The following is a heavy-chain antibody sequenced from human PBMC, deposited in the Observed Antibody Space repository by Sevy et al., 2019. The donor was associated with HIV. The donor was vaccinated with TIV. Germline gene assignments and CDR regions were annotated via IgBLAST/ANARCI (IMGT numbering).Heavy chain of an antibody. Sequence: GGSLRLSCAASGSTFSSYSINWVRQAPGKGLEWVSYISSTSTTIYYADSVKGRFTISRDHAKNSLYLQMNSLRAGDTAVYYCARDRDGYNYPDAFDIWGQGTLVTVSS. CDR3: ARDRDGYNYPDAFDI. CDR2: ISSTSTTI. V-gene: IGHV3-48*01. CDR1: GSTFSSYS. D-gene: IGHD5-12*01. J-gene: IGHJ3*02.